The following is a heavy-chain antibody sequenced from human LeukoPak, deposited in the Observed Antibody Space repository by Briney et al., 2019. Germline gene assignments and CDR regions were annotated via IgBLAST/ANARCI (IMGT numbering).Heavy chain of an antibody. Sequence: GESLKISRKGSGYSFSSYWIGWVRQMPGKGLEWMGIIYPGDPDTRYSPSFQGQVTISADKSISTAYLQWSILKASDTAMYCCARRDGYDSTTFDYWGQGSLVSVSS. D-gene: IGHD5-24*01. J-gene: IGHJ4*02. CDR1: GYSFSSYW. CDR2: IYPGDPDT. CDR3: ARRDGYDSTTFDY. V-gene: IGHV5-51*01.